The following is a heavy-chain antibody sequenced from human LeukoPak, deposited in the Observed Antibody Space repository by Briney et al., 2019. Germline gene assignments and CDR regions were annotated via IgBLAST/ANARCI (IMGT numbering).Heavy chain of an antibody. CDR1: GGSISSGSYY. Sequence: SETLSLTCTVSGGSISSGSYYWSWIRQPAGKGLEWIGSIYHSGSTYYNPSLKSRVTISVDTSKNQFSLKLSSVTAADTAVYYCARVDFSRWFGEDYWGQGTLVTVSS. J-gene: IGHJ4*02. CDR3: ARVDFSRWFGEDY. V-gene: IGHV4-39*07. CDR2: IYHSGST. D-gene: IGHD3-10*01.